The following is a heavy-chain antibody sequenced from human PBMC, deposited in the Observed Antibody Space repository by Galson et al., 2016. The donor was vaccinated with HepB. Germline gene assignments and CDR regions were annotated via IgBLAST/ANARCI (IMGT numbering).Heavy chain of an antibody. CDR1: GYSFVTYW. J-gene: IGHJ4*02. D-gene: IGHD6-6*01. CDR2: IYPGDSET. V-gene: IGHV5-51*01. CDR3: ARSPVKGLAARPTYYFDF. Sequence: QSGAEVKKPGESLKISCKASGYSFVTYWIGWVRQMPGKGLEWMGIIYPGDSETRYGPSFQGQVTISADKSFSTAYLQWSSLKASHTAIFYCARSPVKGLAARPTYYFDFWGQGTLVTVSS.